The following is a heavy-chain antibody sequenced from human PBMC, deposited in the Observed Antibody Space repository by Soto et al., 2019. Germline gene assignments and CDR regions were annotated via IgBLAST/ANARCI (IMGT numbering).Heavy chain of an antibody. D-gene: IGHD1-26*01. CDR3: ARNVHGGSYTR. CDR1: GFTFSSYA. CDR2: ISYDGSNK. V-gene: IGHV3-30-3*01. Sequence: QVQLVESGGGVVQPGRSLRLSCAASGFTFSSYAMHWVRQAPGKGLEWVAVISYDGSNKYYADSVKGRFTISRDNSKNTLYLQMNSLRAEDTAVYYCARNVHGGSYTRWGQGTMVTVSS. J-gene: IGHJ3*01.